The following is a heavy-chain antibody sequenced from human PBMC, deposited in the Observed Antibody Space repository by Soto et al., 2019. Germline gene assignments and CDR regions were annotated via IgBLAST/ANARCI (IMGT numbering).Heavy chain of an antibody. CDR2: ISYDGSNK. CDR1: GFTFSSYA. D-gene: IGHD2-15*01. Sequence: GSLRLSCAASGFTFSSYAMHWVRQAPGKGLEWVAVISYDGSNKYYADSVKGRFTISRDNARNSVYLEINNLSTEDTAVYYCASWVYSLNFWGQGTQVTVSS. CDR3: ASWVYSLNF. J-gene: IGHJ4*02. V-gene: IGHV3-30-3*01.